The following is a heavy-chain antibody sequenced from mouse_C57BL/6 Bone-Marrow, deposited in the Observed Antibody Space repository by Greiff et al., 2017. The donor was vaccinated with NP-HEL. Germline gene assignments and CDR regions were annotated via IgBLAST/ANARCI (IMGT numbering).Heavy chain of an antibody. CDR2: IYPRSGNT. V-gene: IGHV1-81*01. CDR1: GYTFTSYG. Sequence: QVQLQQSGAELARPGASVKLSCKASGYTFTSYGISWVKQRTGQGLEWIGEIYPRSGNTYYNEKFKGKATLTADKSSSTAYMELRSLTSEDSAVYFCARGNSNYFYAMDYWGQGTSVTVSS. J-gene: IGHJ4*01. D-gene: IGHD2-5*01. CDR3: ARGNSNYFYAMDY.